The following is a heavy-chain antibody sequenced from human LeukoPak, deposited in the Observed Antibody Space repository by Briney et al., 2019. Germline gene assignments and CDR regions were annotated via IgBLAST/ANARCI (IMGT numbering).Heavy chain of an antibody. Sequence: PGGSLRLSCVGSGYIFSSYWMNWVRQAPGKGLEWVANIKQDGSEKYHVDSAKGRFTISRDNAKNSLYLQMDSLRVEDTAVYYCARGRECSGTGCYLPGIYWGQGILVTVSS. CDR2: IKQDGSEK. D-gene: IGHD2-2*01. J-gene: IGHJ4*02. V-gene: IGHV3-7*01. CDR3: ARGRECSGTGCYLPGIY. CDR1: GYIFSSYW.